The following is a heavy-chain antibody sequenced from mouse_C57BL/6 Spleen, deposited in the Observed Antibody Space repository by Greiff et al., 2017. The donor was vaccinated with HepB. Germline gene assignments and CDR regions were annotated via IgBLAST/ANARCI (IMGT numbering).Heavy chain of an antibody. D-gene: IGHD2-4*01. V-gene: IGHV1-78*01. CDR2: IYPRDGST. CDR1: GYTFTDHT. CDR3: AREGDDYDVAWFAY. Sequence: QVQLQQSDAELVKPGASVKISCKVSGYTFTDHTIHWMKQRPEQGLEWIGYIYPRDGSTKYNEKFKGKATLTADKSSSTAYMQLNSLTSEDSAVYVFAREGDDYDVAWFAYWGQGTLVTVSA. J-gene: IGHJ3*01.